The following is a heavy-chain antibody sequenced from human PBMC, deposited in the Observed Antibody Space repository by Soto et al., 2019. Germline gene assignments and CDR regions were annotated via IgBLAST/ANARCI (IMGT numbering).Heavy chain of an antibody. Sequence: QVHLQESGPGLVEPSEALSLTCSVSGVSFSNSYWSWSRQAPGQGLEWIGSIYHTGISNYNPSLRRRVTISLETSKNQFSLSLRSVTPADTAVYYCAKGRVPGIWGQGTMVIVSS. CDR2: IYHTGIS. V-gene: IGHV4-59*01. J-gene: IGHJ3*02. CDR1: GVSFSNSY. D-gene: IGHD7-27*01. CDR3: AKGRVPGI.